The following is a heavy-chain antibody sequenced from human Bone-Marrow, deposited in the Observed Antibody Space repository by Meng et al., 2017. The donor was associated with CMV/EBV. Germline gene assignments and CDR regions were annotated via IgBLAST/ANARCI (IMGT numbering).Heavy chain of an antibody. CDR2: IKQDGSEK. Sequence: GESLKISCSASGFTFSTYWMNWVRQAPGKGLEWVANIKQDGSEKYYVDSVKGRFTISRDNAKNSLYLQMNSLRAEDTAVYYCARIDRDGYDYYFDYWGQGTLVTVSS. CDR3: ARIDRDGYDYYFDY. D-gene: IGHD5-24*01. J-gene: IGHJ4*02. CDR1: GFTFSTYW. V-gene: IGHV3-7*01.